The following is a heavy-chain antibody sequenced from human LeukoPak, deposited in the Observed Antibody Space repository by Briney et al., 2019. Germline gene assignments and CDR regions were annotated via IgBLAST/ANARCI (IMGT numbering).Heavy chain of an antibody. V-gene: IGHV3-30*02. CDR1: GFTFSHYG. J-gene: IGHJ4*02. D-gene: IGHD4/OR15-4a*01. Sequence: GGSLRLSCAASGFTFSHYGMHWARQAPGKGLEWVAFIRYDGSNDSYADSVKGRFTISRDNSKNTVYLEMNSLRAEDTAVYYCARRAGAYSHPYDYWGQGTLVTVSS. CDR3: ARRAGAYSHPYDY. CDR2: IRYDGSND.